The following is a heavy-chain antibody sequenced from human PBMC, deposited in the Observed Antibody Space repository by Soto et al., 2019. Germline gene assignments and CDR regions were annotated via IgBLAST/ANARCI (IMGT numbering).Heavy chain of an antibody. CDR3: ARAVDIVGATFAWFDP. CDR2: IIPIFGTA. D-gene: IGHD1-26*01. Sequence: ASVKVSCKASGGTFSSYAISWVRQAPGQGLEWMGGIIPIFGTANYAQKFQGRVTITADESTSTAYMELSSLRSEDTAVYYCARAVDIVGATFAWFDPWGQGTLVTVSS. V-gene: IGHV1-69*13. J-gene: IGHJ5*02. CDR1: GGTFSSYA.